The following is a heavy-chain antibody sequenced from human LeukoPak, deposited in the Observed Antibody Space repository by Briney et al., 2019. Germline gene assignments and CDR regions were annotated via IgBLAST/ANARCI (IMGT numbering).Heavy chain of an antibody. Sequence: SVKVSCKASGGTFSSYAISWVRQAPGQGLEWMGRIIHILGIANYAQKFQGRVTITADKSTSTAYMELSSLRSEDTAVYYCATPDGSIAARPGRVTDPSDYWGQGTLVTVSS. J-gene: IGHJ4*02. CDR1: GGTFSSYA. CDR2: IIHILGIA. V-gene: IGHV1-69*04. CDR3: ATPDGSIAARPGRVTDPSDY. D-gene: IGHD6-6*01.